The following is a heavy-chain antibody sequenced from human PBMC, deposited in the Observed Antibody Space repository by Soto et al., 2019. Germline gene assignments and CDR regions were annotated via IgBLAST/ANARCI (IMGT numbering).Heavy chain of an antibody. Sequence: QVQLVESGGGVVQPGRSLRLSCAASGFTFSSYAMHWVRQAPGKGLEWVAVISYDGSNKYYADSVKGRFTISRDNSKNTLYLQMNSLRAEDTAVYYCARNRGYDFVFWFDPWGQGTLFTVSS. V-gene: IGHV3-30-3*01. CDR2: ISYDGSNK. CDR1: GFTFSSYA. J-gene: IGHJ5*02. D-gene: IGHD5-12*01. CDR3: ARNRGYDFVFWFDP.